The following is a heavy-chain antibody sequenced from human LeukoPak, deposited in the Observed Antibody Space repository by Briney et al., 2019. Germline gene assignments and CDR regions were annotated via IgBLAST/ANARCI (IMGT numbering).Heavy chain of an antibody. CDR1: GFTLDDYG. Sequence: GGSLRLSCAASGFTLDDYGMSWVRQGPGKGLEWVAGINWNGGSTDYADSMKGRFTISRDNAMKTLYLQMNSLRVEDTALYYCARDGRSGWYSDNWGQGTLVTVSS. CDR3: ARDGRSGWYSDN. J-gene: IGHJ4*02. CDR2: INWNGGST. V-gene: IGHV3-20*04. D-gene: IGHD6-19*01.